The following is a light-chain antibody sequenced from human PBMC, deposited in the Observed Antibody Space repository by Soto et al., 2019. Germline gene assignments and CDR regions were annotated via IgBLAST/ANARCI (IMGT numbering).Light chain of an antibody. CDR2: EVS. CDR1: SSDVGSYNR. V-gene: IGLV2-18*02. CDR3: SSFPSSNTWV. J-gene: IGLJ3*02. Sequence: QSALTQPPSVSGSPGQSVTISCTGTSSDVGSYNRVSWYQQPPGTAPKLIIYEVSNRPSGVPDRFFGSKSGNTASLTISGLQAEDEADYYCSSFPSSNTWVFGGGTKLTVL.